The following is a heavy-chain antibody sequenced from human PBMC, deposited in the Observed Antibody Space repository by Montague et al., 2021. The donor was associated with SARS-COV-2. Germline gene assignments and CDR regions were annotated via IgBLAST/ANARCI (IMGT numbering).Heavy chain of an antibody. CDR2: IYHSGST. Sequence: SETLSLTCTVSGYSISSGYYWGWIRQPPGKGLEWIGSIYHSGSTYYNPSLKSRVTISVDTSKNQFSLKLSSVTAADTAVYYCAVNSNYYYYYYGMDVWGQGPRSPSP. V-gene: IGHV4-38-2*02. J-gene: IGHJ6*02. CDR3: AVNSNYYYYYYGMDV. D-gene: IGHD4-11*01. CDR1: GYSISSGYY.